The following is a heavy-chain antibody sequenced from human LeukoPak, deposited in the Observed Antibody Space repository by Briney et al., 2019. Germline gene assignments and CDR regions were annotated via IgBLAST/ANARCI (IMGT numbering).Heavy chain of an antibody. CDR1: GFTFSTYD. J-gene: IGHJ4*02. CDR2: ISSSSSYI. CDR3: ARAVITGSFDY. Sequence: GGSLRLSCAGSGFTFSTYDMQWVRQAPGKGLEWVSSISSSSSYIYYADSVKGRFTISRDNAKNSLYLQMNSLRAEDTAVYYCARAVITGSFDYWGQGTLVTVSS. D-gene: IGHD4-23*01. V-gene: IGHV3-21*01.